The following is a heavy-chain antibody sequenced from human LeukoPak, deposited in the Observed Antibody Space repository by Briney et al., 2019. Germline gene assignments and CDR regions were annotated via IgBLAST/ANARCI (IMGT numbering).Heavy chain of an antibody. CDR3: VKNGPVTMWSWVDS. CDR1: GGSINIFY. J-gene: IGHJ5*01. D-gene: IGHD4-17*01. V-gene: IGHV4-4*08. Sequence: SETLSLTCTVSGGSINIFYWSWIRQSPGKGLEWIGFFSDSGTTNYNPSLQSRVTISVESSKNQFSLKLTSMTGADTAVYYFVKNGPVTMWSWVDSWGPGSLVTVSS. CDR2: FSDSGTT.